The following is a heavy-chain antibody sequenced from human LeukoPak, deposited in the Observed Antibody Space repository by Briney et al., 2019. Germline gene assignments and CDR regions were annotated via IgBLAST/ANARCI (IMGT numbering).Heavy chain of an antibody. CDR3: ARDLGHSGYDLYDY. CDR1: GITFSKYW. Sequence: GGSLRLSCVDSGITFSKYWMNWVRQAPGKGLEWVANMKHDGNERHYVDSVEGRFTISRDNAKSSLYLQMNNLRAEDTAVYYCARDLGHSGYDLYDYWGQGTLVTVSS. J-gene: IGHJ4*02. V-gene: IGHV3-7*01. D-gene: IGHD5-12*01. CDR2: MKHDGNER.